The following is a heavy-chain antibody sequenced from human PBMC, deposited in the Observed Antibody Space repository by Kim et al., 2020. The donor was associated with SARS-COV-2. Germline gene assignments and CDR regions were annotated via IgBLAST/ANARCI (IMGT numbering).Heavy chain of an antibody. Sequence: GGSLRLSCAASGFTVSSNYMSWVREAQGKGLEWVSVIYSGGSTYYADSVKGRFTISRHNSKNTLYLQMNSLRAEDTAVYYCARDAPNGYNLNWGQGTLVTVSS. J-gene: IGHJ4*02. CDR2: IYSGGST. D-gene: IGHD5-12*01. CDR1: GFTVSSNY. CDR3: ARDAPNGYNLN. V-gene: IGHV3-53*04.